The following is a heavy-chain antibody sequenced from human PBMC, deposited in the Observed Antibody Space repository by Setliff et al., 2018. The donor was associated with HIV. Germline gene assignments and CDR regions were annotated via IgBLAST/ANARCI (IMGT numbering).Heavy chain of an antibody. CDR1: GGSLSGYY. Sequence: SETLSLTCGVYGGSLSGYYWTWFRQPPGKGLEWIGEIKHTGTTIYNVSLMSRVTISIDMSKNQFSLRLSTVTVADTAVYYCARVTVAVAAPDYWGQGTLVTVSS. CDR2: IKHTGTT. V-gene: IGHV4-34*01. D-gene: IGHD6-19*01. J-gene: IGHJ4*02. CDR3: ARVTVAVAAPDY.